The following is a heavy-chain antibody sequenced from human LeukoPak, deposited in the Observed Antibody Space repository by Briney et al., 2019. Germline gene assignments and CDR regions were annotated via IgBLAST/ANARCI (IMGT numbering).Heavy chain of an antibody. D-gene: IGHD1-26*01. V-gene: IGHV1-2*02. Sequence: ASVKVSCKASGYTFTGYYMHWVRQAPGQGLEWMGWINPNSGGTNYAQKFQGRVTMTRDTSISTAYMELSRLRSDDTAVYYCARDDIVGATEFDYWGQGTLVTVSS. J-gene: IGHJ4*02. CDR1: GYTFTGYY. CDR2: INPNSGGT. CDR3: ARDDIVGATEFDY.